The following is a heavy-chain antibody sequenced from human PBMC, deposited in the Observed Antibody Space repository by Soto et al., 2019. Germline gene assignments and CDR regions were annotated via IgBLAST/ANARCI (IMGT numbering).Heavy chain of an antibody. CDR2: IYSGGST. Sequence: EVQLVESGGGLVQPGGSLRLSCAASGFIVSSNYMSWVRQAPGKGLEWVSVIYSGGSTYYADSVKGRFTISRDNSTNTMYLQMNSLRAEDTAVYYCARVRPYDYVWGSYRPFDYWGQGPLVTVSS. D-gene: IGHD3-16*02. J-gene: IGHJ4*02. CDR1: GFIVSSNY. V-gene: IGHV3-66*01. CDR3: ARVRPYDYVWGSYRPFDY.